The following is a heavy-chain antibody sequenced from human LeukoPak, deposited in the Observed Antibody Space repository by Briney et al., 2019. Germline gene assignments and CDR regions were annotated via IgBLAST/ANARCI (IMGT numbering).Heavy chain of an antibody. V-gene: IGHV3-23*01. CDR2: IVQSGGSA. Sequence: PGGSLRLSCEASGFNFIDYVMHWVRQAPGKGLEWVSTIVQSGGSAYYADSVRGRFTIPRDNSKSTLFLEMTSLRAEDTAIYYCATRDSVPGGAMGDWGRGTTVTVSS. D-gene: IGHD5/OR15-5a*01. CDR3: ATRDSVPGGAMGD. J-gene: IGHJ6*02. CDR1: GFNFIDYV.